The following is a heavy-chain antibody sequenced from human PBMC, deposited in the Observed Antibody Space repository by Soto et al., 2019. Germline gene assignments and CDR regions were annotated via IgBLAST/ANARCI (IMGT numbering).Heavy chain of an antibody. Sequence: SETLSLTCAVYGGSFSGYYWSWIRQPPGKGLEWIGEINHSGSTNYNPSLKSRVTISVDTSKNQFSLKLSSVTAADTAVYYCARGLEWLLRGDWFDPWGQGTLVTVSS. D-gene: IGHD3-3*01. V-gene: IGHV4-34*01. CDR1: GGSFSGYY. J-gene: IGHJ5*02. CDR3: ARGLEWLLRGDWFDP. CDR2: INHSGST.